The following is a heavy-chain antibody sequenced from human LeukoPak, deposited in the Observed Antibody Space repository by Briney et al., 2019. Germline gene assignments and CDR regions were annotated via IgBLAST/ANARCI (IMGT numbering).Heavy chain of an antibody. Sequence: GGSLRLSCAVSGFTFSNYGMSWVRQAPGKGLEWVSTISGSGGRTYYADSVKGRFTICRDNSKNTLYLQMNSLRAEDTAVYYCAELGITMIGGVWGKGTTVTISS. CDR2: ISGSGGRT. CDR1: GFTFSNYG. V-gene: IGHV3-23*01. CDR3: AELGITMIGGV. J-gene: IGHJ6*04. D-gene: IGHD3-10*02.